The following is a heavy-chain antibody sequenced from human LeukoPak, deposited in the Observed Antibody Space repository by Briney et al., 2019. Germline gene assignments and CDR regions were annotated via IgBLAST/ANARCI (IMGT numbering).Heavy chain of an antibody. V-gene: IGHV4-34*01. J-gene: IGHJ3*02. Sequence: SETLSLTCAVYGGSFSGYYWSWIRQPPGKGLEWIGEINHSGSTNYNPSLKSRVTISVDTSKNQFSLKLSSVTAADTAVYYCAREETTPGGAFDIWGQGTMVTVSS. D-gene: IGHD4-11*01. CDR2: INHSGST. CDR3: AREETTPGGAFDI. CDR1: GGSFSGYY.